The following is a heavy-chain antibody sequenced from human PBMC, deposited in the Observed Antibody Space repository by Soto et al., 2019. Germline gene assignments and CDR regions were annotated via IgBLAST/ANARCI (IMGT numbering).Heavy chain of an antibody. CDR1: GYTFTSYY. V-gene: IGHV1-46*01. D-gene: IGHD4-4*01. J-gene: IGHJ5*02. CDR2: INPSGGST. CDR3: ARDYSTRYWFDP. Sequence: QVQLVQSGAEVKKPGASVKVSCKASGYTFTSYYMHWVRQAPGQGLEWMGIINPSGGSTSYAQKFQGRVNMTRDTSTSTVYMELSSLRSYDTAVYDCARDYSTRYWFDPWGQGTLVTVSS.